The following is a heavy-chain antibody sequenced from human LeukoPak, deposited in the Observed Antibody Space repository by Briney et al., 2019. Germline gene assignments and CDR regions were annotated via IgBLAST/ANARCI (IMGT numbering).Heavy chain of an antibody. V-gene: IGHV3-21*01. D-gene: IGHD3-22*01. J-gene: IGHJ4*02. Sequence: GGSLRLSCAASGFTFSSYSMNWVRQAPGKGLEWVSSISSSSSYIYYADSVKGRFTISRDNAKTSLYLQMNSLRAEDTAVYYCARGYYYDSSGYLRGVFDYWGQGTLATVSS. CDR1: GFTFSSYS. CDR2: ISSSSSYI. CDR3: ARGYYYDSSGYLRGVFDY.